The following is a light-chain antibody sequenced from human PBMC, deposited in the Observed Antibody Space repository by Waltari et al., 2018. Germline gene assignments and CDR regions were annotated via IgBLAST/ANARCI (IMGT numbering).Light chain of an antibody. Sequence: QSALTQPASVSGSPGQSITISCPGTSSDLGPYAHVFWYQQHPGKAPKLMIYDVAKRPSGVSNRFSGSKSGYTASLTISGLQAEDEADYHCSAYRGSFTLVFGGGTKVTVL. CDR1: SSDLGPYAH. V-gene: IGLV2-14*03. CDR2: DVA. J-gene: IGLJ3*02. CDR3: SAYRGSFTLV.